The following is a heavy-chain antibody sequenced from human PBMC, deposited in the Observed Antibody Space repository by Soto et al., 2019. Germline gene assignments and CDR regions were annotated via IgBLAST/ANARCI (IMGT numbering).Heavy chain of an antibody. CDR1: GYTFTSYG. J-gene: IGHJ4*02. D-gene: IGHD2-2*01. CDR3: ARGRYGCSSTSCYWPPFDY. Sequence: GASVKVSCKASGYTFTSYGISWVRQAPGQGLEWMGWISAYNGNTSYAQKLQDRVIMTTDTSTSTAYMELRSLRSDDTAVYYCARGRYGCSSTSCYWPPFDYWGQGTLVTVSS. CDR2: ISAYNGNT. V-gene: IGHV1-18*01.